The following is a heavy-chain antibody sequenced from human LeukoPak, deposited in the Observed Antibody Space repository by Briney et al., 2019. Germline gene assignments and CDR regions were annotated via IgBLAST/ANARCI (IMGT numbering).Heavy chain of an antibody. V-gene: IGHV3-48*01. D-gene: IGHD4-23*01. Sequence: GGSLRLSCAASGLAFSAYKMHWVRQAPGKGLEWVSYISSSSSTIYYADSVKGRFTISRDNAKNSLYLQMNSLRAEDTAVYYCARAVTRAEDYWGQGTLVTVSS. CDR2: ISSSSSTI. CDR3: ARAVTRAEDY. J-gene: IGHJ4*02. CDR1: GLAFSAYK.